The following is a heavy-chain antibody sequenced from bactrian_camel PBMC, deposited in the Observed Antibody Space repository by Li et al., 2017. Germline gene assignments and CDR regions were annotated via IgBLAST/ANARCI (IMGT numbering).Heavy chain of an antibody. J-gene: IGHJ4*01. CDR2: INSDEGTT. CDR3: AAEGSCTVPRFVRH. CDR1: GYTYSTIC. V-gene: IGHV3S26*01. D-gene: IGHD6*01. Sequence: HVQLVESGGGSVQSGGSLRLSCVITGYTYSTICMGWFRQAPGKKREGVATINSDEGTTNYANSVKGRFTISLDNAKNTLYLQMNNLKPEDTAMYYCAAEGSCTVPRFVRHWGQGTQVTVS.